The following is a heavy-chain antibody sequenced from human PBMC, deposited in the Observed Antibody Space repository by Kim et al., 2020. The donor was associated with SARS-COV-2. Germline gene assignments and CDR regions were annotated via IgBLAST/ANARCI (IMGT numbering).Heavy chain of an antibody. V-gene: IGHV3-30*18. J-gene: IGHJ6*02. D-gene: IGHD3-10*01. CDR2: ISYDGSNK. CDR1: GFTFSSYG. CDR3: AKSSLLSYGMDV. Sequence: GGSLRLSCAASGFTFSSYGMHWVRQAPGKGLEWVAVISYDGSNKYYADSVKGRFTISRDNSKNTLYLQMNSLRAEDTAVYYCAKSSLLSYGMDVWGQGTTVTVSS.